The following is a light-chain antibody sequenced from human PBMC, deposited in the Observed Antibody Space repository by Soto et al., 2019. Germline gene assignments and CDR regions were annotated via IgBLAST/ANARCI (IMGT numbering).Light chain of an antibody. CDR2: GAT. Sequence: EIVMTQSPATLSGSPGERATLSCRASQSVATNLAWYQQKPGQAPRLLIHGATTRATGIPARFSGSGSGTEFTLTISSLQSEDFAVYYCQQYNNWPRTFGQGTKVDIK. V-gene: IGKV3-15*01. J-gene: IGKJ1*01. CDR3: QQYNNWPRT. CDR1: QSVATN.